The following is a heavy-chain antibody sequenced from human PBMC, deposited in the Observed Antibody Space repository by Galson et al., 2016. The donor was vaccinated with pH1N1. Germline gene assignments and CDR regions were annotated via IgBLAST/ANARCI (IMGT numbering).Heavy chain of an antibody. J-gene: IGHJ4*02. CDR1: GDSVSSNSAA. D-gene: IGHD6-13*01. V-gene: IGHV6-1*01. Sequence: CAISGDSVSSNSAAWNWIRQSPSRGLEWLGRTYYRSKWYNDYAVSVKSRITINPDTSKNQFSLQLNSVTPEDTAVYYCASDGVAAAGIRRDQYYFDYWGQGTLVTASS. CDR3: ASDGVAAAGIRRDQYYFDY. CDR2: TYYRSKWYN.